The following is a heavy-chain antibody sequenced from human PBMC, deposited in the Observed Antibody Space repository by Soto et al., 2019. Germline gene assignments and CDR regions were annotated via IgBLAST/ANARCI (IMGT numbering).Heavy chain of an antibody. Sequence: QVQLVESGGGVVQPGRSLRLSCSASGFTFSTYGMHWVRQAPGKGLEWVALIWYDGRKEDYADSVKGRFTISRDNSKNTLYLQMNSLRAEDTAVYYCARDRWRVSTITSFDYWGQGTPVTVSS. J-gene: IGHJ4*02. D-gene: IGHD5-12*01. CDR3: ARDRWRVSTITSFDY. CDR2: IWYDGRKE. CDR1: GFTFSTYG. V-gene: IGHV3-33*01.